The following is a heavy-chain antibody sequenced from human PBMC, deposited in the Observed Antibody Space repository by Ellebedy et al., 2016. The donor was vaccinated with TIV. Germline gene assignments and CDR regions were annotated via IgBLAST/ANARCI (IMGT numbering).Heavy chain of an antibody. CDR3: ARDGYIAVADY. D-gene: IGHD6-19*01. J-gene: IGHJ4*02. V-gene: IGHV3-7*01. CDR2: IKQDGSEK. Sequence: GGSLRLXCAASGFTFSDYYMSWVRQAPGKGLEWVANIKQDGSEKYYVDSVKGRFTISRDNAKNSLYLQMNSLRAEDTAVYYCARDGYIAVADYWGQGTLVTVSS. CDR1: GFTFSDYY.